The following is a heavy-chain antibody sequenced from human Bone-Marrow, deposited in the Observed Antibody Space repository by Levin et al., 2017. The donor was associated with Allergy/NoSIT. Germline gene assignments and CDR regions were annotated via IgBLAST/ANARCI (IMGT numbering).Heavy chain of an antibody. V-gene: IGHV3-43*01. Sequence: GGSLRLSCTVSGFAFDDYIMHWVRQGPGKSLEWVSLISWDAATTYYADSVRGRFTISRDTGKNSLFLQMDSLRSEDTALYYCAKSTVKNRYDSSGFDSWGQGTLVTVSS. CDR2: ISWDAATT. D-gene: IGHD3-22*01. CDR1: GFAFDDYI. J-gene: IGHJ4*02. CDR3: AKSTVKNRYDSSGFDS.